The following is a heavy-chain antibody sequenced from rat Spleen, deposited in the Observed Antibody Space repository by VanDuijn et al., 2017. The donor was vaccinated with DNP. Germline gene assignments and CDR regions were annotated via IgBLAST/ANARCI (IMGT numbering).Heavy chain of an antibody. CDR3: ARWYNYFDY. CDR1: GYSITSDY. Sequence: EVRLQESGPGLVKPSQSLSLTCSVTGYSITSDYWGWIRKFPGNKMEWIGHITYSGNTHFNPSLKSRISITRDTSKNQFFLQLNSITTEDTATYYCARWYNYFDYWGQGVMVTVSS. CDR2: ITYSGNT. D-gene: IGHD1-5*01. J-gene: IGHJ2*01. V-gene: IGHV3-1*01.